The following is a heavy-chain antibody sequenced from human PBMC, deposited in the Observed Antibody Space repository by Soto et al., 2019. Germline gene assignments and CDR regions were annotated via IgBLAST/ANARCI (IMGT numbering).Heavy chain of an antibody. CDR1: GFSFSNYG. V-gene: IGHV3-30*18. D-gene: IGHD1-26*01. CDR3: AKDVVVGATTGLGDYYYYYGMDV. J-gene: IGHJ6*02. CDR2: ISYDGSNK. Sequence: QAQLVESGGGVVQPGRSLRLSCEAAVSGFSFSNYGMHWVRQAPGKGLEWVAVISYDGSNKYYADSVKGRFTISRDNSKNTLYLQMNSLRAEDTAVYYCAKDVVVGATTGLGDYYYYYGMDVWGQGTTVTVSS.